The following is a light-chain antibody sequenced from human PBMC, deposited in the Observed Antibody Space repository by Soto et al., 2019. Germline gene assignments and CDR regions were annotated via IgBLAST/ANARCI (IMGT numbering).Light chain of an antibody. CDR1: SSDVGGYNY. Sequence: QSALTQPASVSGSPGQSITISCTGTSSDVGGYNYVSWYQQHPGKAPKLMIYDVSNRPSGVSNRFSGSKSGNTASLTISGLQAEDEADYYCSSYTSTGTGIFGTGTKVT. CDR2: DVS. V-gene: IGLV2-14*01. CDR3: SSYTSTGTGI. J-gene: IGLJ1*01.